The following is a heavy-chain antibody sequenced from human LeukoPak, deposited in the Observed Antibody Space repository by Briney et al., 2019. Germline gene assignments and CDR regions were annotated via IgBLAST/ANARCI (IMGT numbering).Heavy chain of an antibody. V-gene: IGHV3-7*04. CDR1: GFTFSKYW. D-gene: IGHD1-26*01. CDR3: VRQLDGTLDY. J-gene: IGHJ4*02. CDR2: VKQDGGEK. Sequence: GGSLRLSCAASGFTFSKYWMSWVRPAPGKGLEWVANVKQDGGEKYYVDSVEGRLTISRDNAKSSLDLQMNSLRAEDTAVYYCVRQLDGTLDYWGQGTLVTVSS.